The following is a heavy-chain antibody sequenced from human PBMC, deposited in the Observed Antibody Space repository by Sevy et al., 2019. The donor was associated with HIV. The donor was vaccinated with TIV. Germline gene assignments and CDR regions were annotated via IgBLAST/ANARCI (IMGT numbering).Heavy chain of an antibody. CDR2: IHSDDTT. CDR3: ARGKSGYGYALNY. J-gene: IGHJ4*02. CDR1: GFTVNSNY. D-gene: IGHD5-18*01. Sequence: GGSLRLSCAASGFTVNSNYMTWVRQAPGKGLEGVSVIHSDDTTYHADAGKDRFTISRDNFKNTLYPHMSSLRAEDTAVYYCARGKSGYGYALNYWGQGTLVTVSS. V-gene: IGHV3-66*01.